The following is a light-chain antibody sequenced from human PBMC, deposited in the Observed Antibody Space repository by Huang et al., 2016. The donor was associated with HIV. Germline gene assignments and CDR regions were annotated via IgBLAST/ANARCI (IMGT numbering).Light chain of an antibody. V-gene: IGKV3-11*01. CDR3: QQRSKWPLT. Sequence: EIVLTQSPATLSLSPGEGATLSCRASQSVSSYLAWYQQKPGQAPRLLIDDASNRATGIPARFSGSGSGTDFTLTISSLEPEDFAVYYCQQRSKWPLTFGQGTKLEIK. CDR2: DAS. CDR1: QSVSSY. J-gene: IGKJ2*01.